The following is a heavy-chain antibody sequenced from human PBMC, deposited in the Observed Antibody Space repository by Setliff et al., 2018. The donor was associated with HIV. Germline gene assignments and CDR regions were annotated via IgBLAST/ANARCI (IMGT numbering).Heavy chain of an antibody. Sequence: SETLSLTCTVSGGAIRATSYYWGWIRQPPGKGLEWIGSIYYSGSTKYNPSLKSRVTISLDMSKNQFSLKLHSVTAADTATYYCARLGYYHFWSGYWNDYWGHGTLVTVS. J-gene: IGHJ4*01. V-gene: IGHV4-39*01. D-gene: IGHD3-3*01. CDR1: GGAIRATSYY. CDR3: ARLGYYHFWSGYWNDY. CDR2: IYYSGST.